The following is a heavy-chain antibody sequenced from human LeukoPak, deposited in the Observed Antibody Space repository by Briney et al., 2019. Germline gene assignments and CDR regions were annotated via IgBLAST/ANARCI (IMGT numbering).Heavy chain of an antibody. D-gene: IGHD1-26*01. V-gene: IGHV3-21*01. CDR2: ISSSGTYR. J-gene: IGHJ6*03. CDR3: ARDPYSGSYGDSYYYYMDV. Sequence: GGSLRLSCAASGFIFKSYSINWVRQAPGKGLEWVSAISSSGTYRYYADSVKGRFTISRDNANNSVFLQMNSLRAEDTAVYYCARDPYSGSYGDSYYYYMDVWGKGTTVTISS. CDR1: GFIFKSYS.